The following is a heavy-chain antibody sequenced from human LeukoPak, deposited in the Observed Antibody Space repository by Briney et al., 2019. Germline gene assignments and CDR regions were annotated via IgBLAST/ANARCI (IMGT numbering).Heavy chain of an antibody. V-gene: IGHV3-9*01. CDR2: ISWNSGSI. CDR3: AKDASYSGSYYDY. J-gene: IGHJ4*02. D-gene: IGHD1-26*01. CDR1: GFTFDDYA. Sequence: GGSLRLSCAASGFTFDDYAMHWVRQAPGKGLEWVSGISWNSGSIGYADSVKGRFTISRDNAKNSLYLQMNSLRAEDTALYYCAKDASYSGSYYDYWGQGTLVTVPS.